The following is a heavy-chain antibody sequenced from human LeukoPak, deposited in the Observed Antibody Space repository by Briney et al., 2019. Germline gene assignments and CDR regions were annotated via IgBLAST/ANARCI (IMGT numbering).Heavy chain of an antibody. CDR2: INPNSGGT. Sequence: ASVKVSCKASGYTFTGYYMHWVRQAPGQGLEWMGWINPNSGGTNYAQKFQGRVTMTRDTSISTAYMELSRLRSDDTAVYYCARAQGIAVAGTFDYWGQGTLVTVSP. J-gene: IGHJ4*02. CDR1: GYTFTGYY. D-gene: IGHD6-19*01. V-gene: IGHV1-2*02. CDR3: ARAQGIAVAGTFDY.